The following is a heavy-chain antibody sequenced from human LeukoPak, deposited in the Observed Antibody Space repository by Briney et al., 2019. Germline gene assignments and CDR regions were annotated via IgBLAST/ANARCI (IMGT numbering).Heavy chain of an antibody. Sequence: GGSLRLSCAASGFTFSSYAMSWVRQAPGKGLEWVSAISGSGGSTYYADSVKGRFTISRDNSKNTLYLQMNSLRAEDTAVYYCARDLRYDSSGYYSLLDDAFDIWGQGTMVTVSS. D-gene: IGHD3-22*01. J-gene: IGHJ3*02. CDR3: ARDLRYDSSGYYSLLDDAFDI. V-gene: IGHV3-23*01. CDR1: GFTFSSYA. CDR2: ISGSGGST.